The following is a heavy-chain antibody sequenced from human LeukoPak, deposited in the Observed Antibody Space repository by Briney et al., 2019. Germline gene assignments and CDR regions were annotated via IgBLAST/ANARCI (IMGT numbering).Heavy chain of an antibody. CDR2: IYYSGST. Sequence: SETLSLTCTVSGGSISSYYWSWIRQPPGKGLEWIGYIYYSGSTNYNPSLKSRVIISVDTSKNQFSLKLSSVTAADTAVYYCARLGQQLGWFDPWGQGTLVTVSS. J-gene: IGHJ5*02. D-gene: IGHD6-13*01. CDR3: ARLGQQLGWFDP. CDR1: GGSISSYY. V-gene: IGHV4-59*01.